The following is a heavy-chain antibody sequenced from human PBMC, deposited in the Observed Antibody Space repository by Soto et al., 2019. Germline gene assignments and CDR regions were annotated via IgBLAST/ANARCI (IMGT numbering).Heavy chain of an antibody. D-gene: IGHD2-21*02. Sequence: QVQLVESGGGVVQPGRSLRLSCAASGFTFSSYAMHWVRQAPGKGLEWVAVISYDGSNKYYADSVKGRFTISRDNSKNTLYLQMNSLRAEDTAVYYCARPHIVVVTRDAFDIWGQGTMVTVSS. CDR1: GFTFSSYA. J-gene: IGHJ3*02. CDR3: ARPHIVVVTRDAFDI. V-gene: IGHV3-30-3*01. CDR2: ISYDGSNK.